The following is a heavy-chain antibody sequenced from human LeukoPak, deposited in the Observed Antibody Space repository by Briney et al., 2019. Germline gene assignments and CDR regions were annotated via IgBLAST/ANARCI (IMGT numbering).Heavy chain of an antibody. CDR1: GDSISSYY. J-gene: IGHJ4*02. V-gene: IGHV4-59*08. CDR3: ARRRYYDGDGYWYYFDF. D-gene: IGHD3-22*01. Sequence: PSETLSLTCTVSGDSISSYYWNWIRQPPGRGLEWIGQMFYSGSTNYNPSLNSRVTLSLDTSKNQFSLRLSSVTAADTAVYYCARRRYYDGDGYWYYFDFWGQGTLVTVSS. CDR2: MFYSGST.